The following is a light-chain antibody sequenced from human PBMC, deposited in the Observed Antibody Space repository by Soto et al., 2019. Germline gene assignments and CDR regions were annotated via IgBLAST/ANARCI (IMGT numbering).Light chain of an antibody. V-gene: IGKV3-15*01. CDR3: QQYNNWPLT. Sequence: EIVMTQSPGTLSVSPGERATLSCRASQSVSSKLAWYQQKPGQAPRLLIYGASTGATGIPDRFSGSGSGTQFTLTISSLQSEDFAVYYCQQYNNWPLTFGGGTKVEIK. J-gene: IGKJ4*01. CDR1: QSVSSK. CDR2: GAS.